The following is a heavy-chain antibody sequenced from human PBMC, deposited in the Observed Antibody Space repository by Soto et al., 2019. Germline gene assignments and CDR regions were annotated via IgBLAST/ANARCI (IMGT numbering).Heavy chain of an antibody. CDR3: AREASAVHALDY. J-gene: IGHJ4*02. CDR1: GGTFSSYT. V-gene: IGHV1-2*02. D-gene: IGHD6-19*01. CDR2: INPNSGDA. Sequence: WASVKVSCKASGGTFSSYTITWVRQAPGQGLEWMGWINPNSGDATYAQKFQGRVTITMDTSTTTAYMELSSLSYDDTAVYYCAREASAVHALDYWGQGTLVTVSS.